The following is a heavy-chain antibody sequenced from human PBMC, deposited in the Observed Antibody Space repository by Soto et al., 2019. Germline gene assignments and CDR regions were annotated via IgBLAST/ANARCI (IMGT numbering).Heavy chain of an antibody. V-gene: IGHV3-15*07. CDR2: IKSKTVGETT. CDR3: TTDNCRSSTCYLNY. Sequence: GGSLRLSCAASGFTFSSYSMNWVRQAPGKGLEWVGRIKSKTVGETTDYSAPVKGRFALSRDDPKNTVSLQMNSLKSEDTAIYYCTTDNCRSSTCYLNYWGQGALVTVSS. J-gene: IGHJ4*02. CDR1: GFTFSSYS. D-gene: IGHD2-2*01.